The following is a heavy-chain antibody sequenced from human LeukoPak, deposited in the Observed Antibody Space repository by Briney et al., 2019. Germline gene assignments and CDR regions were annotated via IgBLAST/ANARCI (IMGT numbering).Heavy chain of an antibody. V-gene: IGHV4-34*01. J-gene: IGHJ4*02. CDR2: INHSGST. Sequence: PSETLSLTCAVYGGSFSGYYWSWIRQPPGKGLEWIGEINHSGSTNYNPSLKSRVTISVDTSKNQFSLKLSSVTAADTAVYYCARVKIVVVPAAIRGSCFDYWGQGTLVTVSS. CDR3: ARVKIVVVPAAIRGSCFDY. CDR1: GGSFSGYY. D-gene: IGHD2-2*02.